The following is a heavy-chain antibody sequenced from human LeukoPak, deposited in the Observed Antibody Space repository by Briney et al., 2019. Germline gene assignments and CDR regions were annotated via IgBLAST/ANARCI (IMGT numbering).Heavy chain of an antibody. Sequence: SETLSLTCAVYGGSFSGYYWSWIRQPPGKGLEWIGEINHSGSTNYNPSLKSRVTISVDTSKNQFSLKLCSVTAADTAVYYCARWLHDFWSGYLDDAFDIWGQGTMVTVSS. D-gene: IGHD3-3*01. CDR2: INHSGST. CDR3: ARWLHDFWSGYLDDAFDI. J-gene: IGHJ3*02. CDR1: GGSFSGYY. V-gene: IGHV4-34*01.